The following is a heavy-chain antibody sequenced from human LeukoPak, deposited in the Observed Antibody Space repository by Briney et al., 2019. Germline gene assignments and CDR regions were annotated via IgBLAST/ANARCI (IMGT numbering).Heavy chain of an antibody. D-gene: IGHD1-20*01. CDR1: GFTFGNYA. Sequence: GGSLRLSCEASGFTFGNYAMNWVRQAPGKGLEWVAVISYDGSNKYYADSVKGRFTNSRDDSKNTLFLQMNSLRAEDTAVYFCAKVKWKLIGYFDYWGQGTLVTVSS. CDR2: ISYDGSNK. J-gene: IGHJ4*02. CDR3: AKVKWKLIGYFDY. V-gene: IGHV3-30-3*01.